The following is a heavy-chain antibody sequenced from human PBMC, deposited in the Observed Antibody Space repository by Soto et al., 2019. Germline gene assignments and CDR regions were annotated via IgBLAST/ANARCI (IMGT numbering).Heavy chain of an antibody. J-gene: IGHJ4*02. V-gene: IGHV3-72*01. D-gene: IGHD2-21*02. CDR2: IRNRANSYTT. CDR3: VRDGCRRGDCPPLFDY. CDR1: GFTFSDHY. Sequence: EVQLVESGGGLVQPGGSLRLSCAASGFTFSDHYMNWVRQAPGKGLEGVGRIRNRANSYTTEYAASVKGRFTISRDDSKNSLYLQMNSLKTEDTAMDYCVRDGCRRGDCPPLFDYWGQGNLVIVSS.